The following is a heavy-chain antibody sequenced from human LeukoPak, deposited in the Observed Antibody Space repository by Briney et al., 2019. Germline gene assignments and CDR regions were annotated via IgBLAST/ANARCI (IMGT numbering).Heavy chain of an antibody. CDR3: ARDSIAAAGIGDY. V-gene: IGHV1-2*02. CDR2: INPNSGGT. J-gene: IGHJ4*02. CDR1: GYTFTGYY. Sequence: AASVKVSCKASGYTFTGYYMHWVRQAPGQGLEWMGWINPNSGGTNYAQKFQGRVTMTRDTSISTAYMELSRLRSDDTAVYYCARDSIAAAGIGDYWGQGTLVTVSS. D-gene: IGHD6-13*01.